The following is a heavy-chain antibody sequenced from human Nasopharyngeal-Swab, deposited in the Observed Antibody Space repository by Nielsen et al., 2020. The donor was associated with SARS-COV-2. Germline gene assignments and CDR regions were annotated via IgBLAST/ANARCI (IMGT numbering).Heavy chain of an antibody. CDR3: ARDALSWWELSPFNL. Sequence: SLKISCTASGFDFDDYAMHWVRHSAGKGLEWVSGISWNSGTKGYADSVKGRFTISRDNVKNLLYLQMDSLRVEDTAIYYCARDALSWWELSPFNLWGRGTLVTVSS. V-gene: IGHV3-9*01. CDR1: GFDFDDYA. CDR2: ISWNSGTK. D-gene: IGHD1-26*01. J-gene: IGHJ4*02.